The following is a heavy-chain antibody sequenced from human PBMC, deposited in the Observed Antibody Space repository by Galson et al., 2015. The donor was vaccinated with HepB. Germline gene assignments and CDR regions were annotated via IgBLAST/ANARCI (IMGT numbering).Heavy chain of an antibody. J-gene: IGHJ3*02. Sequence: SLRLSCAASGFTFSIYSMNWVRQAPGKGPEWVSSIRSSSSNIYYADSVKGRFTISRDNAKNSLYLQMNSLRAEDTAVYYCARGWNDAPTRMDVFDIWGQGTVVTVSS. CDR1: GFTFSIYS. V-gene: IGHV3-21*01. D-gene: IGHD1-1*01. CDR3: ARGWNDAPTRMDVFDI. CDR2: IRSSSSNI.